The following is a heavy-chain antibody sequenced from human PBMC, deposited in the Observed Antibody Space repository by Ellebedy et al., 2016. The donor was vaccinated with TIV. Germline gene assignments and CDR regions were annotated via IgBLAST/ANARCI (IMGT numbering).Heavy chain of an antibody. CDR1: GFAVNGYY. CDR3: ARKVPAPTTVPPNWYIDL. D-gene: IGHD4-17*01. V-gene: IGHV3-53*01. J-gene: IGHJ2*01. CDR2: IFTSDVT. Sequence: PGGSLRLSCAASGFAVNGYYITWVRQAPGKGLDWVSVIFTSDVTSYTDSVRGRFTISRDTYKNTVNLQMNSLRVEDTAVYYCARKVPAPTTVPPNWYIDLWGRGTLVTVSS.